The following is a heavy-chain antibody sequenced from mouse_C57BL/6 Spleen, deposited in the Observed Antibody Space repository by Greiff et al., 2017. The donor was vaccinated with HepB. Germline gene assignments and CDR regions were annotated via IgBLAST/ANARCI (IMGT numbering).Heavy chain of an antibody. CDR1: GYTFTDYE. CDR3: TRGDADY. J-gene: IGHJ2*01. V-gene: IGHV1-15*01. Sequence: VQLQQSGAELVRPGASVTLSCKASGYTFTDYEMHWVKQTPVHGLEWIGAIDPETGGTAYNQKFKGKAILTADKSSSTAYMELRSLTSEDSPVYYCTRGDADYWGQGTTLTVSS. D-gene: IGHD3-3*01. CDR2: IDPETGGT.